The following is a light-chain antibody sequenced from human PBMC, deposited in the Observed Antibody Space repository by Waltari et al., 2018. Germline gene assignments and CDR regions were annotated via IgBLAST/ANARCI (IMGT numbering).Light chain of an antibody. V-gene: IGKV4-1*01. Sequence: DIVMTQSPDSLAVSLGERATIHCNASQSVLWSSNNKNYLAWYQQKPGQPPKLLISWASTRESGVPDRFSGSGSGTDFTLTISSLQAEDVAFYYCQQYYSSSFTFGPGTKVDIK. CDR2: WAS. J-gene: IGKJ3*01. CDR1: QSVLWSSNNKNY. CDR3: QQYYSSSFT.